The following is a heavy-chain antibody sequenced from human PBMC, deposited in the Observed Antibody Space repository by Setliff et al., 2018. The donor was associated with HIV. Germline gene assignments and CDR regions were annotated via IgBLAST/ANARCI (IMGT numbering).Heavy chain of an antibody. J-gene: IGHJ5*02. CDR3: ARDLPELTGQSFDP. V-gene: IGHV4-59*12. D-gene: IGHD1-20*01. Sequence: SETLSLTCTVSGGSISTYYWNWIRQPPGKGLEWIGYISYSGTTNYNPSLKSRVTISVDTSKNQFSLKLNSVTAADTAVYYCARDLPELTGQSFDPWGQGTLVTVSS. CDR2: ISYSGTT. CDR1: GGSISTYY.